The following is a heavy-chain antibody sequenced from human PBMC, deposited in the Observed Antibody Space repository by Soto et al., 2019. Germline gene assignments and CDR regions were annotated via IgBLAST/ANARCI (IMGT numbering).Heavy chain of an antibody. CDR1: GWSCSGYY. Sequence: PLVTLPVTCAFYGWSCSGYYWRWIRKPPGKGLEWIGEINHSGSTNYNPSLNSRVSISVDTSKNQFSLKLSSVTAADTAVYYCARGQRDSSSWYQRTWFDPWGQGTLVTVSS. D-gene: IGHD6-13*01. V-gene: IGHV4-34*01. J-gene: IGHJ5*02. CDR3: ARGQRDSSSWYQRTWFDP. CDR2: INHSGST.